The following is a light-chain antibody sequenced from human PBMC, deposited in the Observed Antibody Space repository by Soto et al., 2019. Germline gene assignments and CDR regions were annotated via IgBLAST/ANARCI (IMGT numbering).Light chain of an antibody. CDR2: KAS. J-gene: IGKJ1*01. V-gene: IGKV1-5*03. CDR1: QTISSW. Sequence: DIQMTQSPSSLSGYVGDRVTITCRVSQTISSWLAWYQQKPGKAPKLLIYKASTLKSGVPSRFSGSGSGTEFTLTISSLQPDDFATYYCQQYNSYSKTFGQGTKVDNK. CDR3: QQYNSYSKT.